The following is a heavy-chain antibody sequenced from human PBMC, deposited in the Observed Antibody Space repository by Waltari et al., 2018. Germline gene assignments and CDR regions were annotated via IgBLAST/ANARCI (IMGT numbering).Heavy chain of an antibody. CDR1: GFSVSSNY. Sequence: EVQLVESGGGLIQPGESLRLSCAASGFSVSSNYMSWVRQVPGKGREWVLIIYSGGSIYYADSVKGRISISRDNSKNTLYLQMNSLRDEDSAIYYCARERPVVYYGMDVWGRGTTVTVSS. J-gene: IGHJ6*02. CDR2: IYSGGSI. D-gene: IGHD2-2*01. CDR3: ARERPVVYYGMDV. V-gene: IGHV3-53*01.